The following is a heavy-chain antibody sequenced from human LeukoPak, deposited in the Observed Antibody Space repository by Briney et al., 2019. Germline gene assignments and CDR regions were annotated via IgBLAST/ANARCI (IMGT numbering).Heavy chain of an antibody. CDR2: ISSGGSVM. J-gene: IGHJ4*02. Sequence: PGGSLRLSCGASGYTFSDYTMNWVRQDPGKGPEWISYISSGGSVMHYADSVKGRFTISRDNVENSLYLQMNSLRVEDTAVYYCTRDLEYWGQGVLVTVFS. CDR1: GYTFSDYT. CDR3: TRDLEY. V-gene: IGHV3-48*01.